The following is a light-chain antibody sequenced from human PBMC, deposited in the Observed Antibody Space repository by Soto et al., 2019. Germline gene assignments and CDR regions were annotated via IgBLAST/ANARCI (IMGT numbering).Light chain of an antibody. Sequence: IVMTQSPATLSVSPGERATLSCRASQSINTGLAWYQQKPGQAPRLLISGASTRATGIPDRFSGSGSGTEFTLTITSLQSENLAVYFCHQYSEWPTFGQGTKV. CDR2: GAS. V-gene: IGKV3-15*01. CDR1: QSINTG. CDR3: HQYSEWPT. J-gene: IGKJ1*01.